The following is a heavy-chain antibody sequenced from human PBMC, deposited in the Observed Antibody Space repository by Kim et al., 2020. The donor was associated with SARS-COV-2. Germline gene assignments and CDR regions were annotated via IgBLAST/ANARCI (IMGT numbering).Heavy chain of an antibody. CDR2: INHSGST. J-gene: IGHJ3*02. CDR1: GGSFSGYY. V-gene: IGHV4-34*01. Sequence: SETLSLTCAVYGGSFSGYYWSWIRQPPGKGLEWIGEINHSGSTNYNPSLKSRVTISVDTSKNQFSLKLSSVTAADTAVYYCARGPEYSSSWYFSGNAFDIWGQGTMVTVSS. CDR3: ARGPEYSSSWYFSGNAFDI. D-gene: IGHD6-13*01.